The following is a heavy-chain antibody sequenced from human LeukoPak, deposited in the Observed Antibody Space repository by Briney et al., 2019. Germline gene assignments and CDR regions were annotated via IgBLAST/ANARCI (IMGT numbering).Heavy chain of an antibody. CDR3: ASHFLTRIAAAGELDY. D-gene: IGHD6-13*01. CDR1: GFTFTSYG. CDR2: ISAYNGNT. Sequence: ASVKVSCKASGFTFTSYGISWVRQAPGQGLEWMGWISAYNGNTNYAQKLQGRVTMTTDTSTSTAYMELRSLRSDDTAVYYWASHFLTRIAAAGELDYWGQGTLVTVSS. J-gene: IGHJ4*02. V-gene: IGHV1-18*01.